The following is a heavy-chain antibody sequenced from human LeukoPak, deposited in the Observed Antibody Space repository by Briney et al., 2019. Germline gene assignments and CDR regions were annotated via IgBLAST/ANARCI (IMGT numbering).Heavy chain of an antibody. V-gene: IGHV3-23*01. Sequence: GGSLRLSCKASRFSFISYAMSWVRQAPGRVPEWVSQINGSGSNTYYADSVKGRFTISRDNAKSTLFLQMNSLRDEDTAVYYCVKSGGTFGYYYDSSGSLDLWGQGTLVTVSS. CDR1: RFSFISYA. D-gene: IGHD3-22*01. CDR2: INGSGSNT. CDR3: VKSGGTFGYYYDSSGSLDL. J-gene: IGHJ4*02.